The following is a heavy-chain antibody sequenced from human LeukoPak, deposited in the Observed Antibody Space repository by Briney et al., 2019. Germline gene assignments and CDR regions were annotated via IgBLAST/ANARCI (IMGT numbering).Heavy chain of an antibody. V-gene: IGHV3-21*01. CDR3: ARVLGYSGYDLVDY. CDR2: ISSSSSYI. D-gene: IGHD5-12*01. Sequence: GGSLRLSCAASGFTFSNCSMNWVRQAPGKGLEWVSSISSSSSYIYYADSVKGRFTISRDNAKNSLYLQMNSLRAEDTAVYYCARVLGYSGYDLVDYWGQGTLVTVSS. J-gene: IGHJ4*02. CDR1: GFTFSNCS.